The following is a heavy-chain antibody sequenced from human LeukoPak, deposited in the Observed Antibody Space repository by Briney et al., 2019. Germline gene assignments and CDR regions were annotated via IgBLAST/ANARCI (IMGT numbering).Heavy chain of an antibody. J-gene: IGHJ6*03. CDR3: ARPGAMVTNYYYYYMDV. CDR1: GFTFSSYS. V-gene: IGHV3-21*01. D-gene: IGHD5-18*01. CDR2: ISSSSSYI. Sequence: GGSLRLSCAASGFTFSSYSMNWVRQAPGKGLEWVSSISSSSSYIYYADSVKGRFTISRDNAKNSLYLQMNSLRAEDTAVYYCARPGAMVTNYYYYYMDVWGKGTTVTVSS.